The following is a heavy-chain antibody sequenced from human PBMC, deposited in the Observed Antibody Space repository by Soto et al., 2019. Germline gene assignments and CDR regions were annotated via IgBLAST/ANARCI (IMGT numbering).Heavy chain of an antibody. CDR2: IIPILGIA. V-gene: IGHV1-69*08. Sequence: QVQLVQSGAEVKKPGSSVKVSCKASGGTFSSYTISWVRQAPGQGLEWMGRIIPILGIANYAQKFQGRVTIYADKSTSTAYMELSSLRDEDMAVYYCARESSSSVGAFRSDLKNWFDPWGQGTLVTVSS. D-gene: IGHD6-6*01. CDR3: ARESSSSVGAFRSDLKNWFDP. CDR1: GGTFSSYT. J-gene: IGHJ5*02.